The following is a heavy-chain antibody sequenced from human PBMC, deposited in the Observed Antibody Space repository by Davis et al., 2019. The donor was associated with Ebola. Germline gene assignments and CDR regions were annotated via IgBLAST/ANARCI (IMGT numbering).Heavy chain of an antibody. D-gene: IGHD3-22*01. Sequence: ASVKVSCKPSGYTFTTYYMHWVRQAPGQGLEWMGAINPSGGSTTYAQNFQGRVTMTRDTSTSTVNMELSGLTSEDTAVYYCTRGVFYDGSTYYSSNWFDPWGQGTRVTVSS. CDR3: TRGVFYDGSTYYSSNWFDP. CDR2: INPSGGST. J-gene: IGHJ5*02. CDR1: GYTFTTYY. V-gene: IGHV1-46*01.